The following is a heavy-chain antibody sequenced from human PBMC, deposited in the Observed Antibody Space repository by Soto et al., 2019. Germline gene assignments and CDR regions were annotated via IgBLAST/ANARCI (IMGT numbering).Heavy chain of an antibody. CDR2: ISGSAGST. CDR3: SKSNGNDWEDYYFDY. V-gene: IGHV3-23*01. CDR1: GFTFSSVS. Sequence: EVQLLESGGGLVQPGGSLRLSCAASGFTFSSVSMSWVRQAPGKGLEWVSGISGSAGSTYYADSVRGRFTISRDNSKNTLYLQMNSLRGEDTALYYCSKSNGNDWEDYYFDYWGLGTLVTVSS. D-gene: IGHD2-8*01. J-gene: IGHJ4*02.